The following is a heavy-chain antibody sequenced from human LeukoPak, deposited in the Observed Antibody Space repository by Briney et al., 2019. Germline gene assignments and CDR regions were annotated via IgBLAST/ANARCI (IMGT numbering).Heavy chain of an antibody. CDR2: IYYSGST. J-gene: IGHJ5*02. D-gene: IGHD6-19*01. CDR1: GGSISSYY. V-gene: IGHV4-59*01. CDR3: ARDLSSGWSQNFYNWFDP. Sequence: SETLSLTCTVSGGSISSYYWSWIRQPPGKGLEWIGYIYYSGSTNYNPSLKCRVTISVDTSKNQFSLKLSSVTAADTAVYYCARDLSSGWSQNFYNWFDPWGQGTLVTVSS.